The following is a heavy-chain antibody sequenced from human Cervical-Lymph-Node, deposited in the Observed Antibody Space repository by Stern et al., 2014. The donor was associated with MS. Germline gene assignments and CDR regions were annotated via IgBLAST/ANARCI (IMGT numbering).Heavy chain of an antibody. CDR3: SKDMRAKSLAVPGNFDY. J-gene: IGHJ4*02. CDR2: ISWNSNSI. D-gene: IGHD6-19*01. Sequence: QLVESGGGLVQDDRSLRLSCAASGFTFDDYAMHWVRQAPGKGLEWVSGISWNSNSIGYADSVNGRFISSRDNAKNSMYLQMNSLRAEDTALYYCSKDMRAKSLAVPGNFDYWGQGTLVTVSS. CDR1: GFTFDDYA. V-gene: IGHV3-9*01.